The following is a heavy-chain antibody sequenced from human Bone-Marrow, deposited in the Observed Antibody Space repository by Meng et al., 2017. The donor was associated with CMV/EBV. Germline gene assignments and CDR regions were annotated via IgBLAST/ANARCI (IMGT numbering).Heavy chain of an antibody. J-gene: IGHJ6*02. CDR3: AKSSSQSLYYYYGMDV. V-gene: IGHV3-7*03. CDR2: IKQDGSEK. CDR1: GFTFSSYW. D-gene: IGHD6-13*01. Sequence: GESLKISCAASGFTFSSYWMSWVRQAPGKGLEWVANIKQDGSEKYYVDSVKGRFTISRDNANNSLYLQMNSLRGEDTALYYCAKSSSQSLYYYYGMDVWGQGTTVTVSS.